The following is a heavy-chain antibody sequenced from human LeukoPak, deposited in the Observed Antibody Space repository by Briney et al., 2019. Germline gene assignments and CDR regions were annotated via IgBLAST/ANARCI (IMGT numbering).Heavy chain of an antibody. CDR1: GFTFSIYW. Sequence: PGGSLRLSCAASGFTFSIYWMHWVRHVPGKGLVWVSRINSDGSSTKYADPVKGRFTISRDNAKNTLYLQMSSLRAEDTAVYYCTRQGRYCSGGSCYYYYFGLDVWGQGTTVTVSS. CDR3: TRQGRYCSGGSCYYYYFGLDV. CDR2: INSDGSST. J-gene: IGHJ6*02. D-gene: IGHD2-15*01. V-gene: IGHV3-74*03.